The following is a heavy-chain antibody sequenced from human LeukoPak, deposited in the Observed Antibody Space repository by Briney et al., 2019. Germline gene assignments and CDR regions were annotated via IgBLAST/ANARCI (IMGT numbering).Heavy chain of an antibody. J-gene: IGHJ4*02. V-gene: IGHV3-21*01. CDR1: VFTFSSYS. Sequence: GGSLRLSCVASVFTFSSYSMNWVRQAPGEGVEWVSFISGDITYIYYPDSVKGRFTISRDNAKNSLYLQMNSQRAEDTAVYYCARESRDYGDYALDYWGQGTLVTASS. D-gene: IGHD4-17*01. CDR2: ISGDITYI. CDR3: ARESRDYGDYALDY.